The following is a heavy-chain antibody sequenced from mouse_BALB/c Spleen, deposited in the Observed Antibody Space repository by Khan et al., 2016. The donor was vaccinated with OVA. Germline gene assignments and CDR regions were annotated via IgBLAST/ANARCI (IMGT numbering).Heavy chain of an antibody. V-gene: IGHV2-6-1*01. CDR2: MWGDGTT. Sequence: QVQLKQSGPGLVAPSQSLPITCTISGFSLTDYGIHWVRQPPGKGLEWLVLMWGDGTTSYNSALKSRLTISKDNSKSQVFLKMNSLQTDDTAMYFCARQPYYHYNVMDYWGQGTSVTVSS. CDR3: ARQPYYHYNVMDY. CDR1: GFSLTDYG. D-gene: IGHD2-10*01. J-gene: IGHJ4*01.